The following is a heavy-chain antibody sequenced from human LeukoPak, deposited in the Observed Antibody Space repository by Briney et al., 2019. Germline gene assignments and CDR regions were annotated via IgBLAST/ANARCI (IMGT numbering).Heavy chain of an antibody. CDR2: IRYDGSDK. J-gene: IGHJ3*02. CDR1: GFTFSTYG. Sequence: PGGSLRLSCAASGFTFSTYGMHWVRQAPGKGLEWLAFIRYDGSDKKYADSVKGRFTISRDNSKNSLYLQMNSLRPDDTAMYYRTKFGATHFFDIWGQGIMVTVSS. V-gene: IGHV3-30*02. CDR3: TKFGATHFFDI. D-gene: IGHD3-10*01.